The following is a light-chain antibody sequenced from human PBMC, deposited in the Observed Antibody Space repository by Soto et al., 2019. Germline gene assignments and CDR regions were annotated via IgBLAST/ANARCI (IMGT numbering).Light chain of an antibody. CDR1: QSVCTY. V-gene: IGKV3-11*01. J-gene: IGKJ5*01. CDR3: QQRSNLPLT. Sequence: EILLTQSPATLSLSPGESVTLSCRPSQSVCTYFACYQQKPGGAPRLLIYDASNRTTAIPARFIGSGSGTDFTLTISSLEPEDFAVYYCQQRSNLPLTFGQGTRLEIK. CDR2: DAS.